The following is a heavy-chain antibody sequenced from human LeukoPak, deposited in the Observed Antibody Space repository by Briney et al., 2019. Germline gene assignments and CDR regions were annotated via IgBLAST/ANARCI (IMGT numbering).Heavy chain of an antibody. V-gene: IGHV4-39*01. J-gene: IGHJ5*02. Sequence: SETLSLTCTVSGGSISSSSYYWGWIRQPPGKGLEWIGRIYYSGSTYYNPSLKSRVTISVDTSKNQFSLKLSSVTAADTAVYYCASQVSTYYYDSSGYRNWFDPWGQGTLVTVSS. CDR2: IYYSGST. CDR3: ASQVSTYYYDSSGYRNWFDP. CDR1: GGSISSSSYY. D-gene: IGHD3-22*01.